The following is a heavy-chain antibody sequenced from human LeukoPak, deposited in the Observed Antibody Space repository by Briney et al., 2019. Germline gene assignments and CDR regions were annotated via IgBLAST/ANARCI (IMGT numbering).Heavy chain of an antibody. V-gene: IGHV3-21*01. J-gene: IGHJ6*03. CDR1: GFTFSSYS. D-gene: IGHD3-10*01. Sequence: GGSLRLSCAASGFTFSSYSMNRVRQAPGKGLEWVSSISSSSSYIYYADSVKGRFTISRDNAKNSLYLQMNSLRAEDTALYYCARDKSGTMIRGVITTYYYSMDVWGKGTTVTISS. CDR2: ISSSSSYI. CDR3: ARDKSGTMIRGVITTYYYSMDV.